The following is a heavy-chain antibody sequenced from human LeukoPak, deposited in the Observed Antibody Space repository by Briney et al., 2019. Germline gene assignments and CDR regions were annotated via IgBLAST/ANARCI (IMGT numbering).Heavy chain of an antibody. Sequence: GGSLRLSCAASGFTFSSYAMSWVRQAPGKGLEWVSYISSSGSTIYYADSVKGRSTISRDNAKNSLYLQMNSLRAEDTAVYYCAELGITMIGGVWGKGTTVTISS. CDR2: ISSSGSTI. CDR3: AELGITMIGGV. CDR1: GFTFSSYA. D-gene: IGHD3-10*02. V-gene: IGHV3-48*03. J-gene: IGHJ6*04.